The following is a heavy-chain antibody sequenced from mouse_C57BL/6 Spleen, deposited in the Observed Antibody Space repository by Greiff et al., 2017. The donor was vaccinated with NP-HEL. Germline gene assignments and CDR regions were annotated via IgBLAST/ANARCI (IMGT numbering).Heavy chain of an antibody. J-gene: IGHJ4*01. CDR3: ARSGDYDGNYYAMDY. CDR2: IHPNSGST. D-gene: IGHD2-4*01. V-gene: IGHV1-64*01. Sequence: QVQLKESGAELVKPGASVKLSCKASGYTFTSYWMHWVKQRPGQGLEWIGMIHPNSGSTNYNEKFKSKATLTVDKSSSTAYMQLSSLTSEDSEVYYCARSGDYDGNYYAMDYWGQGTSVTVSS. CDR1: GYTFTSYW.